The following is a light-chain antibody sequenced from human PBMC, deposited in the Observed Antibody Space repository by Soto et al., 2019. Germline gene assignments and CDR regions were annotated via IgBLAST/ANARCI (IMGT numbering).Light chain of an antibody. Sequence: IQLTQSPSSLSASVGDRVTITCRASQGISSYLAWYQQKPGKAPKPLIYVASTLQSGVPSRFSGSGSGTDFTLTISSLQPEDFATYYCQHLNSYPLTFGGGTKVEIK. J-gene: IGKJ4*01. CDR1: QGISSY. CDR2: VAS. V-gene: IGKV1-9*01. CDR3: QHLNSYPLT.